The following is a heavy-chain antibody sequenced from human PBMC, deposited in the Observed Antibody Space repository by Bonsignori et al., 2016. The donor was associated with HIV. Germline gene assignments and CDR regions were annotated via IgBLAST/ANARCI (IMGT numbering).Heavy chain of an antibody. CDR3: AKCATNYFVGDDAFDV. Sequence: QLLESGGALVQPGGSLRLSCVASGFTFSRFVMNWVRQTPGKGLEWVSSISANGNSAYYSDSVKGRFSISRDNSGKTLFLQMDSLRAEDTAVYYCAKCATNYFVGDDAFDVWGRGT. D-gene: IGHD3-10*01. CDR2: ISANGNSA. CDR1: GFTFSRFV. J-gene: IGHJ3*01. V-gene: IGHV3-23*01.